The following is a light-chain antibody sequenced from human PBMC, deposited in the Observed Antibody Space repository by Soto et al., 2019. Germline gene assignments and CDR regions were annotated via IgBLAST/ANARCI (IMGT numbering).Light chain of an antibody. V-gene: IGLV2-14*01. CDR2: EVS. CDR1: SSDIGNYNY. J-gene: IGLJ1*01. CDR3: SSYTSRSTLNYV. Sequence: QSVLTQPASVSGSPGQSITISCTGTSSDIGNYNYVSWYQQHPGKAPKLMIYEVSNRPSGVSNRFSGSKSGNTASLTISGLQAEDEADYYCSSYTSRSTLNYVFGTGTKV.